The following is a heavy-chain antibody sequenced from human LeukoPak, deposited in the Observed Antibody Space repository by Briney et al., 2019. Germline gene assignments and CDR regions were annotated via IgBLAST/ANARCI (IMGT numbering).Heavy chain of an antibody. D-gene: IGHD6-25*01. CDR2: IKQDGSEK. CDR3: ARDRLHDAFDI. Sequence: GGSLRLPCAASGFTFSSYWMSWVRQAPGKGLEWVANIKQDGSEKYYVDSVKGRFTISRDNAKNSLYLQMNSLRAEDTAAYYCARDRLHDAFDIWGQGTMVTVSS. V-gene: IGHV3-7*04. CDR1: GFTFSSYW. J-gene: IGHJ3*02.